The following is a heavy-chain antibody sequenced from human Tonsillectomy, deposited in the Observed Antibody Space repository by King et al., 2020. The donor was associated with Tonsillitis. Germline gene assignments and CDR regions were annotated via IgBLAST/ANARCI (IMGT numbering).Heavy chain of an antibody. CDR2: IYYSGST. D-gene: IGHD4-23*01. Sequence: VQLQESGPGLVKPSETLSLTCTVSGGSISSYNWSWILQPPGKGLEWIGFIYYSGSTNYNPPLKRRVTISVDTSKNQFSLRLSSVTAADTAVYYCAREDYGGTFDYWGQGTLVTVSS. V-gene: IGHV4-59*01. CDR3: AREDYGGTFDY. CDR1: GGSISSYN. J-gene: IGHJ4*02.